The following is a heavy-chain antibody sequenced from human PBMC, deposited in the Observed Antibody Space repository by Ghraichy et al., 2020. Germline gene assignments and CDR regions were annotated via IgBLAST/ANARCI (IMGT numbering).Heavy chain of an antibody. CDR2: IYYSGST. D-gene: IGHD2-2*01. J-gene: IGHJ6*02. CDR3: ASDSGVPAAQIYYYYGMDV. CDR1: GGSISSSSYY. Sequence: SETLSLTCTVSGGSISSSSYYWGWIRQPPGKGLEWIGSIYYSGSTYYNPSLKSRVTISVDTSKNQFSLKLSSVTAADTAVYYCASDSGVPAAQIYYYYGMDVWGQGTTVTVSS. V-gene: IGHV4-39*01.